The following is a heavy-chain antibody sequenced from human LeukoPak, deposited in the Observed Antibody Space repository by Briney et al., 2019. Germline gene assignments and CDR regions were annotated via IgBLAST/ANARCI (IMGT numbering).Heavy chain of an antibody. CDR1: GYTFTGYY. D-gene: IGHD6-19*01. V-gene: IGHV1-2*02. J-gene: IGHJ5*02. CDR3: AREGASIAVAGSWFDP. Sequence: ASVKVSCKASGYTFTGYYMHWVRQAPGQGLGWMGWINPNSGGTNYAQKFQGRVTMTRDMSISTAYMELSRLRSDDTAVYYCAREGASIAVAGSWFDPWGQGTLVTVSS. CDR2: INPNSGGT.